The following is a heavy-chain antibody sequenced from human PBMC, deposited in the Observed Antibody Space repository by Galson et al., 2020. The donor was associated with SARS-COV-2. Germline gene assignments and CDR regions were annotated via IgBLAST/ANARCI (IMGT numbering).Heavy chain of an antibody. CDR2: INPGNGDT. J-gene: IGHJ4*02. Sequence: ASVKVSCKASGYTFTNSAIHWVRQAPGQRPEWMRWINPGNGDTKYSQKFQGRVTITEDTSASTAYMELTSLRSEDTAVYYCAARPGIAVAGLDFWGQGTLVTVSS. CDR1: GYTFTNSA. D-gene: IGHD6-19*01. V-gene: IGHV1-3*01. CDR3: AARPGIAVAGLDF.